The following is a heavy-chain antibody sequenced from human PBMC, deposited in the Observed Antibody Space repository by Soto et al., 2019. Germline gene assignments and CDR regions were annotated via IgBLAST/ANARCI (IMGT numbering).Heavy chain of an antibody. CDR1: GYTFTSYG. V-gene: IGHV1-18*01. J-gene: IGHJ1*01. D-gene: IGHD3-10*01. CDR3: AGERRGSLGLQH. CDR2: ISAYNGNT. Sequence: QVQLVQSGAEVKKPGASVKVSCKASGYTFTSYGISWVRQAPGQGLEWMGWISAYNGNTNYAQKLQGRVTMTTDPSSSKAYMEPRSLRADDTAVYYWAGERRGSLGLQHWGQGTLVTVSS.